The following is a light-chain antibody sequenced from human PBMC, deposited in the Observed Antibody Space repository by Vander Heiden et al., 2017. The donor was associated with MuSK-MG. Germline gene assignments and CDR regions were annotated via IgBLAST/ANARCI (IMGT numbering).Light chain of an antibody. V-gene: IGLV2-14*03. Sequence: QSALTQPASVSGSPGQSISISCTGTSSDGGGYNYVSWYQHHPGRAPNVMIYGVSNRPSGVSNRFSGLQAEDEADYYCSSYTSSSTVLFGGGTKLTVL. CDR3: SSYTSSSTVL. J-gene: IGLJ2*01. CDR1: SSDGGGYNY. CDR2: GVS.